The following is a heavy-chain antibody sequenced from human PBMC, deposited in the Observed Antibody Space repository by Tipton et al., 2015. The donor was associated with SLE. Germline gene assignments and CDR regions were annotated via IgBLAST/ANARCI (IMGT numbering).Heavy chain of an antibody. CDR3: ARGRGPIAARYFDY. CDR2: IYTSGST. J-gene: IGHJ4*02. V-gene: IGHV4-4*07. Sequence: TLSLTCTVSGGSISSYYWSWIRQPAGKGLEWIGRIYTSGSTNYNPSLKSRVTMSVDTSKNQFSLKLSSVTAADTAVYYCARGRGPIAARYFDYWGQGTLVTVSS. D-gene: IGHD6-6*01. CDR1: GGSISSYY.